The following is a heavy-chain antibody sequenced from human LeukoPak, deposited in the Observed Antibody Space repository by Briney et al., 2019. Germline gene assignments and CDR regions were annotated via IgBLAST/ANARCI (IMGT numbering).Heavy chain of an antibody. CDR1: GYSISSGYY. CDR3: ATPIFGVAPDV. J-gene: IGHJ6*04. Sequence: SETLSLTCAVSGYSISSGYYWGWIRQPPGKGLEWIGSIYHSGSTYYNPSLKSRVTISVDTSKNQFSLKLSSVTATDTAVYYCATPIFGVAPDVWGKGTTVTVSS. CDR2: IYHSGST. V-gene: IGHV4-38-2*01. D-gene: IGHD3-3*01.